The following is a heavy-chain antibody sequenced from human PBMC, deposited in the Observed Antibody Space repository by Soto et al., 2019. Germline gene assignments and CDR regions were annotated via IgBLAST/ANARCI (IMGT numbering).Heavy chain of an antibody. D-gene: IGHD2-15*01. CDR3: ARGYCSGGSCYQLNWFDP. CDR2: ISAYNGNT. CDR1: GYTFTSYG. J-gene: IGHJ5*02. V-gene: IGHV1-18*01. Sequence: ASVKASCKASGYTFTSYGISWLRQAPGQGLEWMGWISAYNGNTNYAQKLQGRVTMTTDTSTSTAYMELRSLRSDDTAVYYCARGYCSGGSCYQLNWFDPWGQGTLVTVSS.